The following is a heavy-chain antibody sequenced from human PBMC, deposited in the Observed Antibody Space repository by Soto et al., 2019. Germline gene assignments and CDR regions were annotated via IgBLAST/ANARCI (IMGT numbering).Heavy chain of an antibody. CDR2: IYYSGST. D-gene: IGHD1-20*01. Sequence: SETLSLTCTVSGGYIASSSNYWGWIRQHPGKGLEWIGYIYYSGSTYYNPSLKSRVTISVDTSKNQFSLKLSSVTAADTAVYYCARVGFNWNDDYYGMDVWGQGTTVTVTS. V-gene: IGHV4-31*03. CDR3: ARVGFNWNDDYYGMDV. J-gene: IGHJ6*02. CDR1: GGYIASSSNY.